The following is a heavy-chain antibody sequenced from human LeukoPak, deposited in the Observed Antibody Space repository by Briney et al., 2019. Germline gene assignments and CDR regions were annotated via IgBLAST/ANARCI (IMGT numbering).Heavy chain of an antibody. CDR3: AKDLIHNFDY. Sequence: GGSLRLSCAASGFTFSSYGMHWVRQAPGKGLEWVAVISYDGSNKYYADSVKGLFTISRDNSKNTLYLQMNSLRAEDTAVYYCAKDLIHNFDYWGQGTLVTVSS. J-gene: IGHJ4*02. V-gene: IGHV3-30*18. CDR2: ISYDGSNK. D-gene: IGHD5-18*01. CDR1: GFTFSSYG.